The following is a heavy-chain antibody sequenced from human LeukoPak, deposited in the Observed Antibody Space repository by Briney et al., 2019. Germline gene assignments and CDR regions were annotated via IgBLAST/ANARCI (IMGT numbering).Heavy chain of an antibody. CDR2: IYYTGST. CDR3: ARRMTRPEAFDI. J-gene: IGHJ3*02. V-gene: IGHV4-59*01. CDR1: DGSISNYY. Sequence: SETLSLTCSVFDGSISNYYWIWIRQPPGKGLEWIGYIYYTGSTNYNPSLKSRVTMSVDTSTNQSSLKLSSVTAADTAVYYCARRMTRPEAFDIWGQGTMVTVSS.